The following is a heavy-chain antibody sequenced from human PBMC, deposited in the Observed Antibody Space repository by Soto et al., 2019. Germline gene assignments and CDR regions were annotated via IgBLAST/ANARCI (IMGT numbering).Heavy chain of an antibody. D-gene: IGHD3-3*01. V-gene: IGHV4-31*03. CDR3: ARVQTLFGIINVFDY. Sequence: SETLSLTCTVSGGSILNGGHYWTWIRQPPGKGLEWIGKIFFSGDTHYNTALKSRLSFSVDRAKNQFSLNLTSVTAADTAIYYCARVQTLFGIINVFDYWGQGTLVTVSS. CDR1: GGSILNGGHY. J-gene: IGHJ4*02. CDR2: IFFSGDT.